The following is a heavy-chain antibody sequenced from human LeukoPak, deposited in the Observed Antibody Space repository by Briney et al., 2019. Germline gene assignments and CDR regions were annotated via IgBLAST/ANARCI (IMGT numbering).Heavy chain of an antibody. D-gene: IGHD1-20*01. CDR1: DYTFTTYG. CDR3: ARVRITGTPGVDY. Sequence: GASVKVSCKASDYTFTTYGFSWVRQAPGQGLEWMGWISAYNGNTNYAQRLQGRVTMTTDTSTSTAYMELRSLRSDDTAVYYCARVRITGTPGVDYWGQGTLVTVSS. V-gene: IGHV1-18*01. CDR2: ISAYNGNT. J-gene: IGHJ4*02.